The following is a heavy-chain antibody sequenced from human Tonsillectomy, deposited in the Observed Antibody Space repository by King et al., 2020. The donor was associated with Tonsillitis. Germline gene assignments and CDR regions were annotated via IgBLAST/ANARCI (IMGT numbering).Heavy chain of an antibody. CDR1: GDSFTSYW. Sequence: QLVQSGAEVKKPGESLKISCQGSGDSFTSYWIAWVRQMPGKGLEWMGIIYPSDSDTRYSPSFQGQVTISADKSISTAYLQWSSLKASDTAIYYCASWGLDCSSSHPIFTVQPFDYWGQGTLVTVSS. V-gene: IGHV5-51*01. CDR2: IYPSDSDT. J-gene: IGHJ4*02. CDR3: ASWGLDCSSSHPIFTVQPFDY. D-gene: IGHD6-6*01.